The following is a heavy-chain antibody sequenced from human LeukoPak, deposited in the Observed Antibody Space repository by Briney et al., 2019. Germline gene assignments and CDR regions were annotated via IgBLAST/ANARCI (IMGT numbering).Heavy chain of an antibody. V-gene: IGHV3-33*01. CDR2: IWYDGSNK. D-gene: IGHD1-26*01. Sequence: GGSLRLSCAASGFTFSSYGMHWVRQAPGKGLEWVAVIWYDGSNKYYADSVKGRFTISRDNSKNTLYLQMNSLRAADTAVYYCARDARSGSYYSILAYWGQGILVTVSS. CDR3: ARDARSGSYYSILAY. CDR1: GFTFSSYG. J-gene: IGHJ4*02.